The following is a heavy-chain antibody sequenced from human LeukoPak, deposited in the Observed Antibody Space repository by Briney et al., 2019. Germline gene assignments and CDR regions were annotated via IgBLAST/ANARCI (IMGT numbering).Heavy chain of an antibody. D-gene: IGHD1-14*01. J-gene: IGHJ4*02. V-gene: IGHV4-59*01. CDR1: GGSISSYY. CDR2: IYYSGST. Sequence: PSETLSLTCTVSGGSISSYYWSWIRQPPGKGLEWIGYIYYSGSTNYNPSLKSRVTISVDTSKNQFSLKLSSVTAADTAVYYCARDGPYSRYYFDYWGQGTLVTVSS. CDR3: ARDGPYSRYYFDY.